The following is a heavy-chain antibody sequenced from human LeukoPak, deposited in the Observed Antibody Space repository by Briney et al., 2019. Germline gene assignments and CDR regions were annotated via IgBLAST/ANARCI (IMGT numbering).Heavy chain of an antibody. J-gene: IGHJ6*03. CDR2: INPNSGGT. Sequence: ASVKVSCKASGYTFTSYYMHWVRQAPGQGLEWMGWINPNSGGTNYAQKFQGRVTMTRDTSISTAYMELSRLRSDDTAVYYCARGTYDFWSGYYTYYYYYYMDVWGKGTTVTVSS. V-gene: IGHV1-2*02. D-gene: IGHD3-3*01. CDR1: GYTFTSYY. CDR3: ARGTYDFWSGYYTYYYYYYMDV.